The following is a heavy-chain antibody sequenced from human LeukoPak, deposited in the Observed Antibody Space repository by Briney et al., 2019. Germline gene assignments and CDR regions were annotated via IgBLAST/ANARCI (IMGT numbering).Heavy chain of an antibody. Sequence: GASVKVSCKASGYTFTGYYMHWVRQAPGQGLEWMGWINPNSGGTNYAQKFQGRVTMTRDTSISTAYMELSRLRSDDTAVYYCARELGYVVVPAAYNWFDPWGQGTLVTVSS. V-gene: IGHV1-2*02. CDR1: GYTFTGYY. D-gene: IGHD2-2*01. J-gene: IGHJ5*02. CDR3: ARELGYVVVPAAYNWFDP. CDR2: INPNSGGT.